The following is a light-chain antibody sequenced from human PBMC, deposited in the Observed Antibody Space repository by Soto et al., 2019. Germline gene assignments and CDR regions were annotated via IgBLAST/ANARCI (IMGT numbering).Light chain of an antibody. CDR1: QSINSE. CDR2: GAS. V-gene: IGKV3-15*01. CDR3: QQGHNWPLT. J-gene: IGKJ2*01. Sequence: EIGMTQSPATLSLAPGERAALSCRASQSINSELAWYQQKPGQPPRLLIYGASTRATGVPARFTGSESGSEFTLNISGLQSEDFAVYYCQQGHNWPLTFGQGTRLEI.